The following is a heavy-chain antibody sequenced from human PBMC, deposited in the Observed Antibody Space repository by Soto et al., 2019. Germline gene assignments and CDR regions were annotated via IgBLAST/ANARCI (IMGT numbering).Heavy chain of an antibody. CDR3: SSVVHLTIPWGVIAVADYYFDY. CDR2: IYYSGST. CDR1: GGSISSGDYY. J-gene: IGHJ4*02. V-gene: IGHV4-61*08. Sequence: SETLSLTCTGSGGSISSGDYYWSCIRQPTKKGLEWFGYIYYSGSTNYNPSLKSRVTISVDTSKNQFSLKLSSVTAADTAVYYCSSVVHLTIPWGVIAVADYYFDYWGQGTLVTVSS. D-gene: IGHD6-19*01.